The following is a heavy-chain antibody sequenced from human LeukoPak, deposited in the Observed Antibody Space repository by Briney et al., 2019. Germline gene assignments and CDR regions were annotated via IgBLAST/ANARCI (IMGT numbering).Heavy chain of an antibody. D-gene: IGHD2-15*01. Sequence: SETLSLTCTVSGGSISNYYWSWLRPPPGKGLEWIGYIYYSGSTNYDPSLKSRVTISVDTSKNQFSLKLSSVTAADTAVYYCARVVAATLRFDPWGQGTLVTVSS. CDR3: ARVVAATLRFDP. CDR1: GGSISNYY. V-gene: IGHV4-59*01. CDR2: IYYSGST. J-gene: IGHJ5*02.